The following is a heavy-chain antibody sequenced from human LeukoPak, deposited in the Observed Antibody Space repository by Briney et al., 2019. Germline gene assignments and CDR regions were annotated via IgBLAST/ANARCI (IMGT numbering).Heavy chain of an antibody. CDR2: IYHSGST. J-gene: IGHJ4*02. CDR3: ARESEAYCGGDCYSLDY. V-gene: IGHV4-30-2*01. D-gene: IGHD2-21*01. CDR1: GGSISSGGYY. Sequence: SETLSLTCTVSGGSISSGGYYWSWIRQPPGKGLEWIGYIYHSGSTYYNPSLKSRVTISVDTSKNQFSLKLSSVTAADTAVYYCARESEAYCGGDCYSLDYWGQGTLVTVSS.